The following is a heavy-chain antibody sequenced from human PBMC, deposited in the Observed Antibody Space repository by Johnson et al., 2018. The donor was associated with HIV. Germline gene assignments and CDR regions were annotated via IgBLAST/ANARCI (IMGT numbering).Heavy chain of an antibody. CDR1: GFTVSSNY. CDR2: IYSGGST. V-gene: IGHV3-66*04. Sequence: VQLVESGGGLVQPGGSLRLSCAASGFTVSSNYMSWVRQAPGKGLEWVSVIYSGGSTYYADSVKGRFTISRDTSKNTLYIQMNGLRAEDTAVYYCAKQNRGAFDIWGQGTMVTVSS. J-gene: IGHJ3*02. CDR3: AKQNRGAFDI.